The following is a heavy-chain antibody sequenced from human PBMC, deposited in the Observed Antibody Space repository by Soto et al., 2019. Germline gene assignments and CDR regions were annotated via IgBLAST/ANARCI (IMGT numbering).Heavy chain of an antibody. V-gene: IGHV3-66*01. J-gene: IGHJ5*02. CDR2: IYSGGST. CDR3: VRDDSFRDSSAP. D-gene: IGHD3-22*01. Sequence: GGSLRLSCAASGFTVSSNYMSWVRQAPGKGLEWVSVIYSGGSTYYADSVKGRFTISRDDSRRTLYLEMNTLRVDDTGVYYCVRDDSFRDSSAPWGQGTLVTV. CDR1: GFTVSSNY.